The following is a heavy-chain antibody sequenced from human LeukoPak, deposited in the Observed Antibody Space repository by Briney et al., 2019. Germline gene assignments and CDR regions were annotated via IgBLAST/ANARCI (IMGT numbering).Heavy chain of an antibody. CDR1: GGSISSYY. CDR3: ASSDILTGYGYYGMDV. D-gene: IGHD3-9*01. Sequence: SETLSLTCTVSGGSISSYYWSWIRQPPGKGLEWIGYIYYSGSTNYNPSLKSRVTISVDTSKNQFSLKLSSVTAADTAVYYCASSDILTGYGYYGMDVWGQGTTVTVSS. V-gene: IGHV4-59*01. CDR2: IYYSGST. J-gene: IGHJ6*02.